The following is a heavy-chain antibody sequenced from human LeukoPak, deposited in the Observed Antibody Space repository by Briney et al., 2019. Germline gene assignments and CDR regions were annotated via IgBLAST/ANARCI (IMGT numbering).Heavy chain of an antibody. D-gene: IGHD1-1*01. J-gene: IGHJ4*02. CDR2: IRSRPAGGTT. CDR3: STGGGTSDY. Sequence: PGGSLGLSCVVSGFTFDNAWMSWVRQAPGKGLEWVGRIRSRPAGGTTDYGAPVKGTFTISRHDSRNTVFLKMNNLEMEDTAIYYCSTGGGTSDYWGQGTLVTVSS. CDR1: GFTFDNAW. V-gene: IGHV3-15*01.